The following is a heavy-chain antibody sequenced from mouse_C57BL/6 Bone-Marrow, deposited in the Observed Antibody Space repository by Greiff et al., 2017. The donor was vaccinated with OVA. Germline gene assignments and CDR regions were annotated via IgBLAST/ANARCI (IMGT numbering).Heavy chain of an antibody. CDR2: INPGSGGT. CDR3: AREIPITTVVAGYFDY. Sequence: QVQLQQSGAELVRPGTSVKVSCKASGYAFTNYLIEWVKQRPGQGLEWIGVINPGSGGTNYNEKFKGKATLTADKSSSTAYMQLSSLTSEDSAVYFCAREIPITTVVAGYFDYWGQGTTLTVSS. D-gene: IGHD1-1*01. CDR1: GYAFTNYL. J-gene: IGHJ2*01. V-gene: IGHV1-54*01.